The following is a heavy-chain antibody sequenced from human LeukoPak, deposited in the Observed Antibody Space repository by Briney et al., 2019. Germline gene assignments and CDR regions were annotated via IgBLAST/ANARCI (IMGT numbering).Heavy chain of an antibody. D-gene: IGHD3-22*01. CDR3: VRGEYYNDSSAYTSVDY. CDR2: IWYDGNNK. CDR1: GFSVSAYW. V-gene: IGHV3-33*08. Sequence: PGGCLRLSCAASGFSVSAYWMSWVRQAPGKGLERVAVIWYDGNNKYYADSVKGRFTISRDNSKNTLYLQMNSLRAEDTAVYYCVRGEYYNDSSAYTSVDYWGQGTLVTVSS. J-gene: IGHJ4*02.